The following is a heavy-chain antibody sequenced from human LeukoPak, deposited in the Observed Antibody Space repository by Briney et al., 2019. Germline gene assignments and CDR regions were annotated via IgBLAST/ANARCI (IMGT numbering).Heavy chain of an antibody. CDR3: AREGNYYDSSGYYDGSWFDP. J-gene: IGHJ5*02. CDR2: INPSGGST. Sequence: GASVKVSCKASGYTFASYYMHWVRQAPGQGLEWMGIINPSGGSTGYAQKFQGRVTMTRDTSTSTVYMELSSLRSEDTAVYYCAREGNYYDSSGYYDGSWFDPWGQGTLVTVSS. D-gene: IGHD3-22*01. V-gene: IGHV1-46*01. CDR1: GYTFASYY.